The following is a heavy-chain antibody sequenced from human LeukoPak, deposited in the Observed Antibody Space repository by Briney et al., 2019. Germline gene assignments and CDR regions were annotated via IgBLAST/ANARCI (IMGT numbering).Heavy chain of an antibody. CDR1: GFIFSNYA. CDR2: ISSGGDRT. Sequence: PGGSLRLSCAASGFIFSNYAMGWVRQAPGKGLEWVSSISSGGDRTFYADSVKGRFTISRDTSKNTLSLQMNSLRDDDTAVYHCARDPWGIGPAFDYWGRGTLVTVSS. CDR3: ARDPWGIGPAFDY. D-gene: IGHD1-26*01. J-gene: IGHJ4*02. V-gene: IGHV3-23*01.